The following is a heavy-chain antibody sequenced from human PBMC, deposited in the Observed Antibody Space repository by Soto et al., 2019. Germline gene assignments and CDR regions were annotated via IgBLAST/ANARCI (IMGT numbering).Heavy chain of an antibody. CDR3: ARDGERDTGLNFYYYLHGMDA. Sequence: EASVKVSCKASGYTFTTYGISWVRQAPGQGLEWMGWISPYNGTTKYAEKFQGEMTMTTDTATSTAYTDLRSLRSDDTAVYYCARDGERDTGLNFYYYLHGMDAWGQGTRVTVSS. V-gene: IGHV1-18*04. CDR2: ISPYNGTT. J-gene: IGHJ6*02. CDR1: GYTFTTYG. D-gene: IGHD1-1*01.